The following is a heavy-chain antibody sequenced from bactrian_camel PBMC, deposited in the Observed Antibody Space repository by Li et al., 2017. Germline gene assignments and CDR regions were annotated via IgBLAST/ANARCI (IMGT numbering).Heavy chain of an antibody. Sequence: HVQLVESGGGSVPSGGSLTLACAASGIRDAEPFASWCLGWFRQGPGKKREGVATLHSHGAEHYADSVKGRFTISRDKAKNTLYLQMNSLKTEDTAVYYCAACRVPDWRAGKYDYWGQGTQVTVS. V-gene: IGHV3S54*01. D-gene: IGHD1*01. CDR3: AACRVPDWRAGKYDY. CDR2: LHSHGAE. J-gene: IGHJ4*01. CDR1: GIRDAEPFASWC.